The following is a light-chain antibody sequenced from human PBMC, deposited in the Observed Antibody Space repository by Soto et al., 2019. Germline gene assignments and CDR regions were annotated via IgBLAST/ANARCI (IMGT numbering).Light chain of an antibody. Sequence: QSVLTQPASVSWSPGQSITISCTGTSSDVGSYNLVSWYQHHPAKAPKLMIYEGTKRPSGISNRFSASKSGNTASLTISGLQAEDEADYFCCSYAGSSTFYVFGTGTKVTVL. CDR1: SSDVGSYNL. J-gene: IGLJ1*01. V-gene: IGLV2-23*01. CDR2: EGT. CDR3: CSYAGSSTFYV.